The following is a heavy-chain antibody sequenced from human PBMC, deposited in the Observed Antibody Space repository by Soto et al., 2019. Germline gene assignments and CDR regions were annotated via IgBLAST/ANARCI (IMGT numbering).Heavy chain of an antibody. J-gene: IGHJ4*02. V-gene: IGHV1-46*03. Sequence: ASVKVSYKASGYTFTIYYMHWVRQAPGQGLEWMGIINPSGGSTSYAQKFQGRVTMTRDTSTSTVYMELSSLRSEDTAVYYCARSDTYYYDSSGYNYFDYWGQGTLVTVSS. CDR2: INPSGGST. CDR1: GYTFTIYY. CDR3: ARSDTYYYDSSGYNYFDY. D-gene: IGHD3-22*01.